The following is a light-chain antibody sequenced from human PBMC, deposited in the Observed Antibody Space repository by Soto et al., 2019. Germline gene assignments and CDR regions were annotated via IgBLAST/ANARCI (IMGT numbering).Light chain of an antibody. Sequence: DIQMIQSPSTLSAFVGDRVTITCRASQRISTWLAWYKQKPGKAPTLLIYDASILKSGVPSTFNGNGSGTDFTLTISSLQPEDFATYYCQQSYITPRTFGQGTKVDIK. CDR3: QQSYITPRT. CDR2: DAS. CDR1: QRISTW. V-gene: IGKV1-39*01. J-gene: IGKJ1*01.